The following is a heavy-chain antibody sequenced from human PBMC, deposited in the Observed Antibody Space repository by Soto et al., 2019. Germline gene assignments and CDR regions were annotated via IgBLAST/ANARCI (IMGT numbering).Heavy chain of an antibody. V-gene: IGHV2-5*01. J-gene: IGHJ4*02. CDR2: IYWNDDK. D-gene: IGHD5-18*01. CDR3: AHSPYVMVTGYFDY. CDR1: GFSLSDIRLG. Sequence: SGPTLVNPAETLTLTCSISGFSLSDIRLGVGWIRQPPGKALEWLAHIYWNDDKRYSPSLKTRLTITKDTSKNQVVLTMTNMDPVDTATYYCAHSPYVMVTGYFDYWGQGTMVAVSS.